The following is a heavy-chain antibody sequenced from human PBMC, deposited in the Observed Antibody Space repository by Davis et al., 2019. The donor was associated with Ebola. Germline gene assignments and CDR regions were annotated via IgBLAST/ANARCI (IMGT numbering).Heavy chain of an antibody. D-gene: IGHD4-17*01. CDR3: AAAVGAMTTVTEFDY. V-gene: IGHV1-58*01. Sequence: AASVKVSCKASGFTFSNSAVQWVRQARGQRLEWIGWIVVDSGNSNYAQKFQERVTITRDMSTNTVYMELNSLRSEDTAVYYCAAAVGAMTTVTEFDYWGQGTLVTVSS. J-gene: IGHJ4*02. CDR2: IVVDSGNS. CDR1: GFTFSNSA.